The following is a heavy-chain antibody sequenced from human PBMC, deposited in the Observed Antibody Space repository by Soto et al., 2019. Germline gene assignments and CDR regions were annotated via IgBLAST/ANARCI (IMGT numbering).Heavy chain of an antibody. Sequence: QVQLVQSGAEVKKPGASVKVSCKASGYSFTTYGISWVRQAPGQGLEWMGWISDYNGNTNYEKKFQSRVTMTTDTTTRTAYMEQKSLRSDDTAVYYCAREGYYSGSESYAPPRYYGMDVWGQGTTVTFS. V-gene: IGHV1-18*01. D-gene: IGHD3-10*01. J-gene: IGHJ6*02. CDR3: AREGYYSGSESYAPPRYYGMDV. CDR2: ISDYNGNT. CDR1: GYSFTTYG.